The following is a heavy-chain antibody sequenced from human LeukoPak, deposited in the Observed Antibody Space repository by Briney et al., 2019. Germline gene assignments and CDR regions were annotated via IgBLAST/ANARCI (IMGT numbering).Heavy chain of an antibody. CDR2: FKTNYNQV. J-gene: IGHJ4*02. CDR3: ARSVPDYTRFDF. Sequence: GGSLRLSCAASGFTFSDYAMNWVRQAPGKGLEWVSTFKTNYNQVYYAESVRGRFTISTDNSKNTAYLQMNSLRVEDTSLYYCARSVPDYTRFDFWGQGALVTVSS. D-gene: IGHD4-11*01. V-gene: IGHV3-23*05. CDR1: GFTFSDYA.